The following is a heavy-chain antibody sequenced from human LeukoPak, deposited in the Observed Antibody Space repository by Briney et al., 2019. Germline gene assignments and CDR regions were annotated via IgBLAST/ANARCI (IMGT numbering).Heavy chain of an antibody. CDR2: ISGSGGST. CDR3: AKDRGGTIVRGVFDY. Sequence: GGSLRLSCAASGFTFSSYAMSWVRQAPGKGLEWVSSISGSGGSTYYADSVKGRFTISRDNSKNTLYLQMNSLRAEDTAVYYCAKDRGGTIVRGVFDYWGQGTLVTVSS. J-gene: IGHJ4*02. D-gene: IGHD3-10*01. V-gene: IGHV3-23*01. CDR1: GFTFSSYA.